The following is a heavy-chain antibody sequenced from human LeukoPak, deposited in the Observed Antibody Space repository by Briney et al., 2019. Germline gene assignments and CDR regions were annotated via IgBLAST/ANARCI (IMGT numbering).Heavy chain of an antibody. CDR3: ARDGNWNYAWFDP. J-gene: IGHJ5*02. CDR2: IYYSGST. Sequence: SDSLSLTCTVSGGSMSSISDYWGWIRQPPGKGLECIGSIYYSGSTYYNPSLKSRVTISVDTSKNQFSLKLSSVTAADTAVYYCARDGNWNYAWFDPWGQGTLVTVSS. D-gene: IGHD1-7*01. CDR1: GGSMSSISDY. V-gene: IGHV4-39*02.